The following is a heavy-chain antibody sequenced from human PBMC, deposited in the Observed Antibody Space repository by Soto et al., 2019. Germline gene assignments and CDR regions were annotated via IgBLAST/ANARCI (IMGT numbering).Heavy chain of an antibody. Sequence: EVQILESGGGLVQPGGSLRLSCAASGFTFSSYAMYWVRQAPGKGLAWVSGISDSGTGTYYADSVKGRFTISRDNSKTTVYLQMKSLRAEDTAVYYCAKAHTVVIRDAFDIWGQGTMVNVSS. CDR2: ISDSGTGT. D-gene: IGHD3-22*01. J-gene: IGHJ3*02. CDR3: AKAHTVVIRDAFDI. V-gene: IGHV3-23*01. CDR1: GFTFSSYA.